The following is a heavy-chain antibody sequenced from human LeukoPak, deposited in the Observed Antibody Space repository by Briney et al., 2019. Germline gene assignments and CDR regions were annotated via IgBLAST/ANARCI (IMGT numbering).Heavy chain of an antibody. V-gene: IGHV4-34*01. J-gene: IGHJ4*02. CDR1: GGSFSGYY. CDR3: ARLIVGATPDY. CDR2: INQSGST. Sequence: SETLSLTCAVYGGSFSGYYWSWIRQPPGKGLEWIGEINQSGSTNHNPSLKSRVTISVDTPKNQFSLKLSSVTAADTAVYYCARLIVGATPDYWGQGTLVTVSS. D-gene: IGHD1-26*01.